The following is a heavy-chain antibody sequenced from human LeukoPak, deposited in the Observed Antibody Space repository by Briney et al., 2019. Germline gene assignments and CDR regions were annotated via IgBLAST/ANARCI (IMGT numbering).Heavy chain of an antibody. D-gene: IGHD6-6*01. Sequence: ASVKVSCKASGYTFTGYYMHWVRQAPGQGLEWMGWINPNSGGTNYAHKFQGRVTMTRDTSISTAYMELSRLRSDDTAVYYCAAMGIAARPRTYYFDYWGQGTLVTVSS. CDR3: AAMGIAARPRTYYFDY. V-gene: IGHV1-2*07. CDR2: INPNSGGT. J-gene: IGHJ4*02. CDR1: GYTFTGYY.